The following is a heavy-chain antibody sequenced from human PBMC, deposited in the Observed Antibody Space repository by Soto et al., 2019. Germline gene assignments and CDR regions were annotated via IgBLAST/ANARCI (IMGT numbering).Heavy chain of an antibody. CDR2: IRSSSATK. CDR1: GFPFSNYS. Sequence: HPGGSLRLSCGGSGFPFSNYSMNWVRQAPGKGLEWVSYIRSSSATKYYADAVKGRFTISRDNAKNSLYLQMNSLRVEDTAVYYCAREVATIPHDAFDIWGQGTMVTVSS. D-gene: IGHD5-12*01. V-gene: IGHV3-48*01. J-gene: IGHJ3*02. CDR3: AREVATIPHDAFDI.